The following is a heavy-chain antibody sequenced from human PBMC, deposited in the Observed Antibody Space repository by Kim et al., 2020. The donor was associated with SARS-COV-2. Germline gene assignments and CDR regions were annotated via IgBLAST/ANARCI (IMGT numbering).Heavy chain of an antibody. V-gene: IGHV3-43*01. D-gene: IGHD5-12*01. CDR1: GFTFDDYT. CDR3: AKGGYHAEYFQH. Sequence: GGSLRLSCAASGFTFDDYTMHWVRQAPGKGLEWVSLISWDGGSTYYADSVKGRFTISRDNSKNSLYLQMNSLRTEDTALYYCAKGGYHAEYFQHWGQGTLVTVSS. CDR2: ISWDGGST. J-gene: IGHJ1*01.